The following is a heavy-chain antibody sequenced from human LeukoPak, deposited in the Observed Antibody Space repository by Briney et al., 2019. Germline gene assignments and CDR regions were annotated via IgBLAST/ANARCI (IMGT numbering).Heavy chain of an antibody. CDR1: GFTVSSNY. D-gene: IGHD3-9*01. CDR3: ARALVLRYFDWLIPANTNYYGMDV. CDR2: IYSGGST. V-gene: IGHV3-53*01. J-gene: IGHJ6*02. Sequence: GGSLRLSYAASGFTVSSNYMSWVRQAPGKGLEWVSVIYSGGSTYYADSVKGRFTISRDNSKNTLYLQMNSLRAEDTAVYYCARALVLRYFDWLIPANTNYYGMDVWGQGTTVPVSS.